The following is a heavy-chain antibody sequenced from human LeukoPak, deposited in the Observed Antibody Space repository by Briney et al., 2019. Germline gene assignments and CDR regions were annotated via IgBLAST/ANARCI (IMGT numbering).Heavy chain of an antibody. J-gene: IGHJ4*02. CDR3: TTSFGY. V-gene: IGHV3-15*01. CDR1: GFTFSSYW. CDR2: IISKTNGGTT. Sequence: GGSLRLSCAASGFTFSSYWMSWVRQAPGKGLEWVGRIISKTNGGTTDYAAPVKGRFTISRDDSKSALYLQMNSLKTEDTAVYYCTTSFGYWGQGTLVTVSS.